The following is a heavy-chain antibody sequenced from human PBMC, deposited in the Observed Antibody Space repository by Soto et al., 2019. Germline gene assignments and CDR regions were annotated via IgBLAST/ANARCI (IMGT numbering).Heavy chain of an antibody. CDR3: ASGAPREVTSWLNY. J-gene: IGHJ4*02. D-gene: IGHD2-21*02. CDR1: GFTLTHYS. V-gene: IGHV3-48*02. CDR2: ISSSSNNI. Sequence: GGSLRLSCAASGFTLTHYSMNWVRQAPGKGLEGVAYISSSSNNIYYADSVKGRFANARDNVKNSVDLQMNSRRDEDAAEYYWASGAPREVTSWLNYWGQGTLVTVSS.